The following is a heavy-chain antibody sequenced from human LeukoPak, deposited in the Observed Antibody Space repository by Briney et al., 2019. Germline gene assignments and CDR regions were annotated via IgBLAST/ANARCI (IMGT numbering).Heavy chain of an antibody. Sequence: GGSLRLSCAASGFTFSSYGMHWVRQAPGKGLEWVAVISYDGSNKYYADSVKGRFTISRDNSKNTLYLQMNSLRAEDTAVYYCAKERYYDSSGLSNYLDYWGQGTLVTVSS. V-gene: IGHV3-30*18. CDR2: ISYDGSNK. D-gene: IGHD3-22*01. CDR3: AKERYYDSSGLSNYLDY. CDR1: GFTFSSYG. J-gene: IGHJ4*02.